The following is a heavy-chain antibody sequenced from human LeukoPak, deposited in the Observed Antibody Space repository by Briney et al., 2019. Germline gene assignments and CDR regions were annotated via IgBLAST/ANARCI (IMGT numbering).Heavy chain of an antibody. CDR1: GGSFSGYY. CDR2: INHSGST. Sequence: SETLSLTCAVYGGSFSGYYWSWIRQPPGKGLEWIGEINHSGSTNYNPSLESRVTISVDTSKNQFSLKLSSVTAADTAVYYCAGDPYYYYYMDVWGKGTTVTVSS. V-gene: IGHV4-34*01. J-gene: IGHJ6*03. CDR3: AGDPYYYYYMDV.